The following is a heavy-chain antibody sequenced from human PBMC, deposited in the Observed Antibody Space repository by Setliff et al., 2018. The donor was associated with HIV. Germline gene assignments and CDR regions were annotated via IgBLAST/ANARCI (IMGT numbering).Heavy chain of an antibody. Sequence: SETLSLTCTVSGASISSVAYFWIWIRQRPGKGLEWIGSCYYDGSEFYTPSLKSRVSLSVDTSKNQFSLKLSSVTAADTAIYYCARGITPPTRQGYYYMDVWGKGTTVTVSS. CDR2: CYYDGSE. CDR3: ARGITPPTRQGYYYMDV. J-gene: IGHJ6*03. CDR1: GASISSVAYF. D-gene: IGHD6-6*01. V-gene: IGHV4-31*03.